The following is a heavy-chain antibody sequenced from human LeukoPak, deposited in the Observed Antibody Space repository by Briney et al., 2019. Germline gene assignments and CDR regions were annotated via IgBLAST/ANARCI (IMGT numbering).Heavy chain of an antibody. V-gene: IGHV5-51*01. D-gene: IGHD4-17*01. CDR3: ARRAVTTGNIIVDY. CDR2: IYPGNSHT. CDR1: GYSFPNYW. J-gene: IGHJ4*02. Sequence: GESLKISCKGSGYSFPNYWIGWVRQMPGKGLEWMGIIYPGNSHTIYSPSFQGQVTISADKSISTAYLQWSSLKASDTAMYYCARRAVTTGNIIVDYWGQGTLVTVSS.